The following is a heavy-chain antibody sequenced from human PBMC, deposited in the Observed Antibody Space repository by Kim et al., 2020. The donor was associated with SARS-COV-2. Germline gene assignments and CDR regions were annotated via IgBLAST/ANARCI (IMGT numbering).Heavy chain of an antibody. D-gene: IGHD3-10*01. V-gene: IGHV4-34*10. CDR2: ISHSGIT. CDR1: GGSLYGGSLSGYY. Sequence: SETLSLTCAVYGGSLYGGSLSGYYWSWIRQPPGKGLEWIGEISHSGITDYTPSLKRRVTMSVDTSKNRFYLKLTSVTAADTAVYYCARQTCRTSGTYHY. J-gene: IGHJ4*01. CDR3: ARQTCRTSGTYHY.